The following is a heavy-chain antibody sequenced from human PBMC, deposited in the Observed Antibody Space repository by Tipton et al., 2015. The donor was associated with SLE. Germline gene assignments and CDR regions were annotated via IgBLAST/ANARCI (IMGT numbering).Heavy chain of an antibody. J-gene: IGHJ3*02. CDR3: ARDGGYCSSTSCRGAFDI. Sequence: SLRLSCAASGFTFSSYAMSWVRQAPGKGLEWVSAISSNGGSTYYADSVKGRFTISRDNSKNTLYLQMGSLRAEDMAVYYCARDGGYCSSTSCRGAFDIWGQGTMVTVSS. CDR1: GFTFSSYA. V-gene: IGHV3-64*02. CDR2: ISSNGGST. D-gene: IGHD2-2*01.